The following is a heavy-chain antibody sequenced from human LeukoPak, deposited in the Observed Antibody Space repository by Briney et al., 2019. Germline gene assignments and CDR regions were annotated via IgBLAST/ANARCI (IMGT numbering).Heavy chain of an antibody. CDR3: ASWAGGNEPVASFDY. Sequence: ASVKVSCKPTGYSFTAYYIFWMRQAPGQGLECMGWINLYNGATKYAQRFQSRVTMTRYTSISTAYMELSRLRSDDTATYYCASWAGGNEPVASFDYWGQGTLVTVSS. J-gene: IGHJ4*02. V-gene: IGHV1-2*02. CDR2: INLYNGAT. CDR1: GYSFTAYY. D-gene: IGHD1-14*01.